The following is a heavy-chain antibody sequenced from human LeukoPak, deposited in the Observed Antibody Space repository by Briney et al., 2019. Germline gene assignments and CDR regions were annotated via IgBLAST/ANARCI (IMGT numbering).Heavy chain of an antibody. D-gene: IGHD4-23*01. J-gene: IGHJ4*02. V-gene: IGHV1-2*02. CDR3: ARDPRQVGTALFEY. CDR1: GYTFIGYY. CDR2: INPDSGGT. Sequence: ASVKVSCKASGYTFIGYYMHWVRQAPGQGLEWMGWINPDSGGTNYAQKLQGRVTMTRDTSMSTAYMDLSRLTSDDTAVYYCARDPRQVGTALFEYWGQGTLVTVSS.